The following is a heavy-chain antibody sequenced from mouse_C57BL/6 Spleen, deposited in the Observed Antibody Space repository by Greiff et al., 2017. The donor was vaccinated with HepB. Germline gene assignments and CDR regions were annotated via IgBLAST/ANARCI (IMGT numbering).Heavy chain of an antibody. CDR1: GFTFTDYY. D-gene: IGHD2-4*01. CDR3: ARGRNDYPYYFDY. Sequence: EVKLMESGGGLVQPGGSLSLSCAASGFTFTDYYMSWVRQPPGKALEWLGFIRNKANGYTTEYSASVKGRFTISRDNSQSILYLQMNALRAEDSATYYCARGRNDYPYYFDYWGQGTTLTVSS. V-gene: IGHV7-3*01. J-gene: IGHJ2*01. CDR2: IRNKANGYTT.